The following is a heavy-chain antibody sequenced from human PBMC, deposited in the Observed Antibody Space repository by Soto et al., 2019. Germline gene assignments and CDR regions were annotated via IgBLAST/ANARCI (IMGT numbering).Heavy chain of an antibody. J-gene: IGHJ6*02. V-gene: IGHV5-10-1*04. Sequence: GGSLKIYCKGSGYTCNSYWISGVRHIPGKGLERRGRINPSGAYTNYGASCQGQFTISSDNSIIGGYLQWSSLKASDTARYYCARRNGSGWSYYAMDVWGQGTTVTVSS. CDR2: INPSGAYT. D-gene: IGHD2-15*01. CDR1: GYTCNSYW. CDR3: ARRNGSGWSYYAMDV.